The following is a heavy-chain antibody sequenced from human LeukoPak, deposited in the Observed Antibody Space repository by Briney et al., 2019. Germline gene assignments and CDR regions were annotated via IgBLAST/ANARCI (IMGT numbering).Heavy chain of an antibody. J-gene: IGHJ4*02. CDR3: ARRYGSGSYYRIYFDY. CDR2: ISSSSSYI. Sequence: PGGSLRLSCAASGFTFSSYSMNWVRQAPGKGLEWVSSISSSSSYIYYADSVKGRFTISRDNAKNSLYLQMNSLRAEDTAVYYCARRYGSGSYYRIYFDYWGQGTLVTVSS. D-gene: IGHD3-10*01. V-gene: IGHV3-21*01. CDR1: GFTFSSYS.